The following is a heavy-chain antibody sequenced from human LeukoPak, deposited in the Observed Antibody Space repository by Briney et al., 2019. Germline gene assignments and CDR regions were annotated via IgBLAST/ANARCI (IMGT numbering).Heavy chain of an antibody. Sequence: ASVKVSCKASGYTFTSYGISWVRQAPGQGVEWMGWISAYNGNTNYAQKLQGRVTMTTDTSTSTAYVELRSLRSDDTAVSYCARASYSSGFDYWGQGTLVTVSS. V-gene: IGHV1-18*01. D-gene: IGHD6-19*01. J-gene: IGHJ4*02. CDR1: GYTFTSYG. CDR3: ARASYSSGFDY. CDR2: ISAYNGNT.